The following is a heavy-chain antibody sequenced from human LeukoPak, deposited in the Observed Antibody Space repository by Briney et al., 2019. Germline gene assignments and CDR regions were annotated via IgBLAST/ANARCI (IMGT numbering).Heavy chain of an antibody. CDR1: GYIFTSYY. J-gene: IGHJ4*02. CDR2: INPSGGST. V-gene: IGHV1-46*01. CDR3: ARDTGKSPKMEYYFDY. Sequence: ASVKVSCKASGYIFTSYYMNWVRQAPGQGLEWMGIINPSGGSTSYAQKFQGRVTMTRDTSTSTVYMELSSLRSEDTAVYYCARDTGKSPKMEYYFDYWGQGTLVTVSS. D-gene: IGHD3-3*01.